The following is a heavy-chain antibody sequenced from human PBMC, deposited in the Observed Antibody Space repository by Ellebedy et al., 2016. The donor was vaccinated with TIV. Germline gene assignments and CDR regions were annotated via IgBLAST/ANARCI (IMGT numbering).Heavy chain of an antibody. Sequence: MPSETLSLTCTVSGGPMRSYYWSWLRQPPGKGLEWLGLIYSNGNTNYNPSLKSRVTMAIDTSRNQFSLRLNSVTAADTAVYYCARHFSVGLYGDRRGMDVWGQGTTVTVSS. CDR1: GGPMRSYY. D-gene: IGHD4-17*01. CDR2: IYSNGNT. J-gene: IGHJ6*02. CDR3: ARHFSVGLYGDRRGMDV. V-gene: IGHV4-59*01.